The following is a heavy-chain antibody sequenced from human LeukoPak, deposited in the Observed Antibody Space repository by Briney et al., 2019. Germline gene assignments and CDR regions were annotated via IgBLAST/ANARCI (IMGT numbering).Heavy chain of an antibody. J-gene: IGHJ4*02. D-gene: IGHD5-24*01. Sequence: SETLSLTCTVSGGSISSYYWSWFRQPPGKGLEWIGYIYPGGSTNYNPSLKSRVTISLDTSKNQLSLKLTSMTAVDTALYYCARGTEWLQNDWGQGTLVTVSS. CDR1: GGSISSYY. V-gene: IGHV4-59*01. CDR3: ARGTEWLQND. CDR2: IYPGGST.